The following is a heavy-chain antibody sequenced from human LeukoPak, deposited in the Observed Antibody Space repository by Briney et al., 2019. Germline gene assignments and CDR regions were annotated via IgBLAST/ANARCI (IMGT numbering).Heavy chain of an antibody. CDR2: IWPGDSDT. CDR1: GYDFTTYW. V-gene: IGHV5-51*01. Sequence: GESLKISCKISGYDFTTYWIGWVRQMPGKGLECMGIIWPGDSDTRYSPSFQGQVTISADKTISTVCLQWSSLKVSDTAIYYCARRGRGDWFDPWGQGTLVTVSS. D-gene: IGHD1-26*01. CDR3: ARRGRGDWFDP. J-gene: IGHJ5*02.